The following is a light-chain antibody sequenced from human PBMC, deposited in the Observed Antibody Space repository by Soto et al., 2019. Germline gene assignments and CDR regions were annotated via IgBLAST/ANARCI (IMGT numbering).Light chain of an antibody. CDR3: QQYNSYPLT. J-gene: IGKJ4*01. CDR1: ESIDSW. CDR2: KAS. V-gene: IGKV1-5*03. Sequence: DIQMTQSPSTLSASVGDRVTITCRASESIDSWLAWHQQKPGRAPKLLIYKASSLESGVPSRFSGSGSGTEFTLTISSLQPDDFATYYCQQYNSYPLTFGGGTKVDIK.